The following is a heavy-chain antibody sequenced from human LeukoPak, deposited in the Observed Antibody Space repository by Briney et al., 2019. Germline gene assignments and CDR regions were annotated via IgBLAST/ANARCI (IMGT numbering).Heavy chain of an antibody. CDR2: IIPIFGTA. J-gene: IGHJ4*02. CDR3: ARARLGVAGTGFFY. CDR1: GGTFSSYA. V-gene: IGHV1-69*05. Sequence: SVKVSCKASGGTFSSYAISWVPQAPGQGLECMGGIIPIFGTANYAQKFRGRVTITTDESTSTAYMELSSLRSEDTAVYYCARARLGVAGTGFFYWGQGTLVTVSS. D-gene: IGHD6-19*01.